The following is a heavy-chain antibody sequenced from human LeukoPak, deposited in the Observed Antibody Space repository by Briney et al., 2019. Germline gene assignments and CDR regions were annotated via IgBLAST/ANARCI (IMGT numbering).Heavy chain of an antibody. CDR1: GGTFSSYA. CDR2: IIPILGIA. CDR3: ARDWYSRTSYYYGMDV. Sequence: ASVKVSCKASGGTFSSYAISWVRQAPGRGLEWMGRIIPILGIANYAQKFQGRVTITADKSTSTAYMELSSLRSEDTAVYYCARDWYSRTSYYYGMDVWGQGTTVTVSS. J-gene: IGHJ6*02. D-gene: IGHD6-13*01. V-gene: IGHV1-69*04.